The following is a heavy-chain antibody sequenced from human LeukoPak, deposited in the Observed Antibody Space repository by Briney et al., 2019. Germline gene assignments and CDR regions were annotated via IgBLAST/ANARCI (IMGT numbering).Heavy chain of an antibody. CDR2: TYYRSMWYN. Sequence: SQTLSLTCAISGDSVSSNSAAWNWIRQSPSRGLEWLGRTYYRSMWYNDYAASVKSRITINPDTSKNQFSPQLNSVTPEDTAVYYCARANGGKNWFDPWGQGTLVTVSS. CDR3: ARANGGKNWFDP. J-gene: IGHJ5*02. V-gene: IGHV6-1*01. CDR1: GDSVSSNSAA. D-gene: IGHD4-23*01.